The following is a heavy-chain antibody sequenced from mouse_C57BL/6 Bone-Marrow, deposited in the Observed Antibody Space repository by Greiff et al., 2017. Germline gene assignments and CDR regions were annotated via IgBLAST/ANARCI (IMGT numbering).Heavy chain of an antibody. CDR3: AREEAYYSKYFDY. CDR1: GYTFTSYW. D-gene: IGHD2-5*01. V-gene: IGHV1-72*01. J-gene: IGHJ2*01. Sequence: QVQLQQPGAELVKPGASVKLSCKASGYTFTSYWMHWVKQRPGRGLEWIGRIDPKSGGTKYNEKFKSKATLTVDKPSSTAYMQLSSLTSEDSAVYYCAREEAYYSKYFDYWGQGTTLTVSS. CDR2: IDPKSGGT.